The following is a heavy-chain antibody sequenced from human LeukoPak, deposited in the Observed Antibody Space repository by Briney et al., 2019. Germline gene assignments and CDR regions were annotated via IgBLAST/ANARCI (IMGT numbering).Heavy chain of an antibody. CDR1: DDSFSSHY. CDR2: ISYIGRT. V-gene: IGHV4-59*11. D-gene: IGHD4-17*01. Sequence: SETLSLICAVSDDSFSSHYWTWIRQPPGKGLEWIGYISYIGRTNYNPSLKSRVTISIDTSKNQFSLKLTSVTAADTAVYYCARDHVTVTKGFDIWGQGTMVSVSS. J-gene: IGHJ3*02. CDR3: ARDHVTVTKGFDI.